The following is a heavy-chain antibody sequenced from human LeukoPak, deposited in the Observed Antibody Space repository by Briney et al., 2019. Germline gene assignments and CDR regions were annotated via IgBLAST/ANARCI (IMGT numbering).Heavy chain of an antibody. CDR1: GFTFSSYS. Sequence: GGSLRLSCAASGFTFSSYSMNWVRQAPGKGLEWVSSISSSSSYIYYADSVKGRFTISRDNSKNTLYLQINSLRAEDTAVYYCAKDPRSYIVTTMLFQYWGQGTLVTVSS. D-gene: IGHD5-12*01. CDR2: ISSSSSYI. V-gene: IGHV3-21*04. J-gene: IGHJ4*02. CDR3: AKDPRSYIVTTMLFQY.